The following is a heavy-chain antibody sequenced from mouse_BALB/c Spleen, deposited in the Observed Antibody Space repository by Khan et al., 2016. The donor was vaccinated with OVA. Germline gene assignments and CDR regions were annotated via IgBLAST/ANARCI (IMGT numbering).Heavy chain of an antibody. CDR3: TRDGNYAHWYFDV. CDR1: GFSFTSYT. D-gene: IGHD2-1*01. V-gene: IGHV5-6-4*01. J-gene: IGHJ1*01. Sequence: EVELVESGGGLVRPGGSLKLSCAASGFSFTSYTMSWVRQTPEKRLAWVATISSGSTYPYPPDSVKGCFTISRDNAVNPMYRQMSSLKSEDTAMYYCTRDGNYAHWYFDVWGAGTTVTVSS. CDR2: ISSGSTYP.